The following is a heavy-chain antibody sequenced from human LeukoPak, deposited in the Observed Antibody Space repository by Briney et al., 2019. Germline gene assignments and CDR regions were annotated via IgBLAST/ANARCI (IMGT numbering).Heavy chain of an antibody. V-gene: IGHV3-21*01. D-gene: IGHD3-22*01. CDR3: ARAARGYYDSSGYPWCFDY. Sequence: GGSLRLSCAASGFTFSSYSMNWVRQAPGKGLEWVSSISSSSSYIYYADSVKGRFTISRDNAKNSLYLQMNSLRAEDTAVYYCARAARGYYDSSGYPWCFDYWGQGTLVTVSS. CDR1: GFTFSSYS. CDR2: ISSSSSYI. J-gene: IGHJ4*02.